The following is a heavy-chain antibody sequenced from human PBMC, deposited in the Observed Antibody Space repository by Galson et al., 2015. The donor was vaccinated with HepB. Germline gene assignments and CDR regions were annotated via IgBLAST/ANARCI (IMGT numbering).Heavy chain of an antibody. V-gene: IGHV3-30*02. J-gene: IGHJ4*02. D-gene: IGHD3-22*01. CDR1: GFIFSNYG. Sequence: SLRLSCAASGFIFSNYGMHWVRQAPGKGLEWVAFIHFDGSNKYYADSVKGRFAVSRDTSKNTLFLQMDSLRAEDTAVYYCAKTGPRGGYLDYWGQGTLVTVSS. CDR3: AKTGPRGGYLDY. CDR2: IHFDGSNK.